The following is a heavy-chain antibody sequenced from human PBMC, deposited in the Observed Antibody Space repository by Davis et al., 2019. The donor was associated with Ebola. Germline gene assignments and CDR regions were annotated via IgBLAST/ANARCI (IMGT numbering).Heavy chain of an antibody. Sequence: GESLNTSCAASGFSFSGAAMHWVGQASGIGLEWVGRIRSKANSYAAAYAPSVKGRFTISRDDSKNTAYLQMNSLKTEDTAVYYCTRRGLELDYWGQGTLVTVSS. J-gene: IGHJ4*02. CDR2: IRSKANSYAA. CDR1: GFSFSGAA. CDR3: TRRGLELDY. D-gene: IGHD3-3*01. V-gene: IGHV3-73*01.